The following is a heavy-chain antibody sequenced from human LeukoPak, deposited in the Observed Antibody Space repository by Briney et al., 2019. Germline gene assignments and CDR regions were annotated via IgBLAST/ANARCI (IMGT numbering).Heavy chain of an antibody. CDR2: ISGSGGST. Sequence: GGSLRLSCAASGFTFSSYAMSWVRQAPGKGLEWVSAISGSGGSTYYADSVKGRFTISRDNTKNTLYLQMNSLRAEDTAVYYCAKDQSIAARPEYFQHWGQGTLVTVSS. J-gene: IGHJ1*01. CDR3: AKDQSIAARPEYFQH. CDR1: GFTFSSYA. V-gene: IGHV3-23*01. D-gene: IGHD6-6*01.